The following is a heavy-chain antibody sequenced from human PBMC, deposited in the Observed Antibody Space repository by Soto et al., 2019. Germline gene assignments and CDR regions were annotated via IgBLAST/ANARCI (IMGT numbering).Heavy chain of an antibody. CDR1: GGSISSSSYY. J-gene: IGHJ6*02. CDR3: ARQRGYYDILTGYYPYGMDV. V-gene: IGHV4-39*01. Sequence: SETLSLTCTVSGGSISSSSYYWVWIRQPPGKGLEWIGSIYYSGSTYYNPSLKSRVTISVDTSKNQFSLKLSSVTAADTAVYYCARQRGYYDILTGYYPYGMDVWGQGTTVTVSS. CDR2: IYYSGST. D-gene: IGHD3-9*01.